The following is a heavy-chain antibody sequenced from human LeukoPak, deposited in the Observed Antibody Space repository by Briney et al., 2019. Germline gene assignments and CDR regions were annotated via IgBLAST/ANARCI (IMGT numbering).Heavy chain of an antibody. D-gene: IGHD3-22*01. V-gene: IGHV4-39*01. CDR2: IYYSGST. J-gene: IGHJ3*02. CDR1: GGSISSSSYY. Sequence: SETLSLTCTVSGGSISSSSYYWGWIRQPPGKGLEWIGSIYYSGSTYYNPSLKSRVTISVDTSKNQFSLKLSSVTAADTAVYYCASAHYDDSSGYSLGDAFDIWGQGTMVTVSS. CDR3: ASAHYDDSSGYSLGDAFDI.